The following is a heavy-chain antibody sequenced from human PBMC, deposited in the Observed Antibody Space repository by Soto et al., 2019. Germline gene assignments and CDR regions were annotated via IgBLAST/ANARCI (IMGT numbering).Heavy chain of an antibody. J-gene: IGHJ6*02. Sequence: QVQLVQSGAEVKKPGSSVKVSCKASGGTFSSYAISWVRQAPGQGLEWMGGIIPISGTANYAQKFQGRVTITADESTSTGYMELSSLRSEDTGVYYCARAQGSSTSLEIYYYYYYGMDVWGQGTTVTVSS. CDR3: ARAQGSSTSLEIYYYYYYGMDV. V-gene: IGHV1-69*01. CDR2: IIPISGTA. D-gene: IGHD2-2*01. CDR1: GGTFSSYA.